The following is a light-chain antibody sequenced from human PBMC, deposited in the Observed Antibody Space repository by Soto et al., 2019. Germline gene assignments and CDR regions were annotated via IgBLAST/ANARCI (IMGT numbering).Light chain of an antibody. CDR1: QSIYKW. Sequence: DIQLTQSPSSVSASIGDRVTISCRASQSIYKWLVWYQQKPGKAPKLLIYAASSLQSGVPSRFSCSGDVTEFTLTISSLQPEYSATYYCQQSDSFPLTFGGGTEVAI. CDR3: QQSDSFPLT. V-gene: IGKV1-12*01. J-gene: IGKJ4*02. CDR2: AAS.